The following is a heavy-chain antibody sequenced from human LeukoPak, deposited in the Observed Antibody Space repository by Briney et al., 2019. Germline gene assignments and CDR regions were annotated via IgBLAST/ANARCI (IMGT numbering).Heavy chain of an antibody. V-gene: IGHV3-23*01. D-gene: IGHD1-20*01. CDR3: AREVLHNWNDGGGFDY. CDR1: GFTFSLYD. Sequence: GGSLRLSCAASGFTFSLYDMSWVRQASGKGLECVSAIDRGVGSTYYADSVKGRFTISRDNSKNTLYLQMNSLRAEDTAVYYCAREVLHNWNDGGGFDYWGQGTLVTVSS. J-gene: IGHJ4*02. CDR2: IDRGVGST.